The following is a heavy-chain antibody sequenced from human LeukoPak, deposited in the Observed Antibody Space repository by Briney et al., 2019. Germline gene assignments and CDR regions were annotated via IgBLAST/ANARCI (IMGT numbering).Heavy chain of an antibody. CDR3: ARALGGSWYDY. Sequence: ASVKVSCKASGGTFCSYAISWVRQAPGQGLEWMGRIIPILGIANYAQKFQGRVTITRDTSASTAYMELSSLRSEDTAVYYCARALGGSWYDYWGQGTLVTVSS. CDR2: IIPILGIA. J-gene: IGHJ4*02. V-gene: IGHV1-69*04. D-gene: IGHD2-15*01. CDR1: GGTFCSYA.